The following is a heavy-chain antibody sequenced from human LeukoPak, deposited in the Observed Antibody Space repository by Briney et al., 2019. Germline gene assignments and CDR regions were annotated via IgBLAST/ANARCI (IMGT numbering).Heavy chain of an antibody. CDR3: ASLSNYGDYEDY. CDR2: INHSGST. J-gene: IGHJ4*02. Sequence: SETLSLTCAVYGGSFSGYYWSWIRQPPGTGLEWIGEINHSGSTNYNPSLESRVTISVDTSKNQFSLRLSSVTAADTAVYYCASLSNYGDYEDYWGQGTLVIVSS. V-gene: IGHV4-34*01. D-gene: IGHD4-17*01. CDR1: GGSFSGYY.